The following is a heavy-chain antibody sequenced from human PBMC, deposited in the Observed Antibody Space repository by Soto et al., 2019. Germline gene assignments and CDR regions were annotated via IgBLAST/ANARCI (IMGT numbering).Heavy chain of an antibody. CDR1: GYTFTSYG. Sequence: QVQLVQSGAEVKKPGASVKVSCKASGYTFTSYGISWVRQAPGQGLEWMGWISAYNGNTNYAQKHQGRVTMTTDTSTSTAYMELRSLRSDDTAVYYCARGELGYCSSTSCYYVFDIWGQVTMVTVSS. CDR3: ARGELGYCSSTSCYYVFDI. V-gene: IGHV1-18*01. CDR2: ISAYNGNT. D-gene: IGHD2-2*01. J-gene: IGHJ3*02.